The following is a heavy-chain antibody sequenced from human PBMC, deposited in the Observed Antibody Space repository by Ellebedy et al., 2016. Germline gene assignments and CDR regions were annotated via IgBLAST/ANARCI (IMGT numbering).Heavy chain of an antibody. CDR2: ISSSSSYT. D-gene: IGHD3-22*01. J-gene: IGHJ4*02. CDR1: GFTFSDYY. Sequence: GESLKISXAASGFTFSDYYMSWIRQAPGKGLEWVSYISSSSSYTNYADSVKGRFTISRDNAKNSLYLQMNSLRAEDTAVYYCARDGYYDSSGYLFGDWGQGTLVTVSS. CDR3: ARDGYYDSSGYLFGD. V-gene: IGHV3-11*05.